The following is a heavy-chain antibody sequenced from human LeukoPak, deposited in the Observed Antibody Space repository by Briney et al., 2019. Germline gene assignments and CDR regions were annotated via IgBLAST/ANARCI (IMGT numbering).Heavy chain of an antibody. CDR1: GFTFSSYW. Sequence: GGSLRLPCAASGFTFSSYWMHWVRQAPGKGLVWVSRINSDGSSTSYADSVKGRFTISRDNAKNTLYLQMNSLRAEDTAVYYCASLNHDYGDYVYFDYWGQGTLVTVSS. CDR3: ASLNHDYGDYVYFDY. CDR2: INSDGSST. D-gene: IGHD4-17*01. J-gene: IGHJ4*02. V-gene: IGHV3-74*01.